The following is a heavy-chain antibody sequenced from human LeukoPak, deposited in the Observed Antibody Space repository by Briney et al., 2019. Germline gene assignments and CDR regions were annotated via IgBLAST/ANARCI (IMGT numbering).Heavy chain of an antibody. Sequence: SGTLSLTCTVSGGSISSYYWSWIRQPPGKGLEWIGYIYNSGSTNYNPSLKSRVTISVDTSKNQFSLKLSSVTAADTAVYYCARLGPMVRGVIISNDAFDIWGQGTMVTVSS. J-gene: IGHJ3*02. D-gene: IGHD3-10*01. CDR3: ARLGPMVRGVIISNDAFDI. V-gene: IGHV4-59*08. CDR2: IYNSGST. CDR1: GGSISSYY.